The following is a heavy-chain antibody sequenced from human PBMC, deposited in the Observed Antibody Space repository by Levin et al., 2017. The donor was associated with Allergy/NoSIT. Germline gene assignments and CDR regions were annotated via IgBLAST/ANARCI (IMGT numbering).Heavy chain of an antibody. V-gene: IGHV1-18*01. J-gene: IGHJ4*02. CDR2: ISAYNGNT. CDR1: GYTFTSYG. D-gene: IGHD3-9*01. CDR3: ARDGENGRIKYLERLVRYFDWHDYFDY. Sequence: EASVKVSCKASGYTFTSYGISWVRQAPGQGLEWMGWISAYNGNTNYAQKLQGRVTMTTDTSTSTAYMELRSLRSDDTAVYYCARDGENGRIKYLERLVRYFDWHDYFDYWGQGTLVTVSS.